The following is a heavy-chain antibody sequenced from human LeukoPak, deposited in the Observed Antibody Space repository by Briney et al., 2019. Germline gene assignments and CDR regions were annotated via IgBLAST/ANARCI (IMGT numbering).Heavy chain of an antibody. CDR2: ISYSGST. Sequence: SETLSLTCTVSGGSIRSSSYYWGWIRQPPGKGLEWIGSISYSGSTSYNPSLKSRVTIFVDTSKNQFSLKLSSVTAADTAVYCCASRYTIFGVATFDYWGQGTLVTVSS. V-gene: IGHV4-39*01. D-gene: IGHD3-3*01. CDR1: GGSIRSSSYY. CDR3: ASRYTIFGVATFDY. J-gene: IGHJ4*02.